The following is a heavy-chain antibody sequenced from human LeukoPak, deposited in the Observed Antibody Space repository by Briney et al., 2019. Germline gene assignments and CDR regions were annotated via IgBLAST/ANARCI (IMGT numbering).Heavy chain of an antibody. CDR2: IYPRDGST. CDR3: AKPDVFFDY. V-gene: IGHV1-46*01. Sequence: ASVKVSCKASGYTFTSNYIHWVRQAPGQGLEWMGMIYPRDGSTSYAQKFQGRVTVTRDTSTSTVHMELSGLRSEDTAVYYCAKPDVFFDYWGQGTLVTVSS. CDR1: GYTFTSNY. J-gene: IGHJ4*02. D-gene: IGHD3-10*02.